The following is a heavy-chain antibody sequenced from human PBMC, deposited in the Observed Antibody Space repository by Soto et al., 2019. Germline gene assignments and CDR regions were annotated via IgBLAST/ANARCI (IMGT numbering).Heavy chain of an antibody. Sequence: EVQLVESGGGLVKPGGSLRLSCAASGFTFSNAWMSWVRQAPGKGLEWVGRIKSKTDGGTTDYAAPVKGRFTISRDDSKNTLYLQMNSMKTEDTAVYYCTTRRTYCSSTSCPIYWGQGTLVTVSS. CDR3: TTRRTYCSSTSCPIY. CDR1: GFTFSNAW. CDR2: IKSKTDGGTT. J-gene: IGHJ4*02. D-gene: IGHD2-2*01. V-gene: IGHV3-15*01.